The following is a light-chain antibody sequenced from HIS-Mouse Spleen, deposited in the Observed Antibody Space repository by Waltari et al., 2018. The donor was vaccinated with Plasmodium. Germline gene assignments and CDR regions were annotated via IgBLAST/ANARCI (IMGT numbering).Light chain of an antibody. Sequence: EIVLTQSTGTLSLSPGERATLSCRASQSVSSSYLAWYQQTPGQAPTLLIYGASSRATGIPDRFSGSGSGTDFTLTISRLEPEDFAVYYCQQYGSSGTFGQGTKVEIK. V-gene: IGKV3-20*01. CDR2: GAS. CDR3: QQYGSSGT. CDR1: QSVSSSY. J-gene: IGKJ1*01.